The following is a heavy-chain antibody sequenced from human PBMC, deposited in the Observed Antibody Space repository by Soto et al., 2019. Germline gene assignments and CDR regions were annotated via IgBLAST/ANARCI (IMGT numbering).Heavy chain of an antibody. CDR1: GGSISSSNW. D-gene: IGHD2-15*01. J-gene: IGHJ3*02. Sequence: SETLSLTCAVSGGSISSSNWWSWVRQPPGKGLEWIGEIYHSGSTNYNPSLKSRVTISVDKSKNQFSLKLSSVTAADTAVYYCARDPGYCSGGSCLDDAFDIWGQGTMVT. CDR2: IYHSGST. CDR3: ARDPGYCSGGSCLDDAFDI. V-gene: IGHV4-4*02.